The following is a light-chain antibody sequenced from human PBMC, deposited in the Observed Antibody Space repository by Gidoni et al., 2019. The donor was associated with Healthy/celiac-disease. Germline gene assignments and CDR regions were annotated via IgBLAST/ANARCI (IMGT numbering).Light chain of an antibody. CDR3: QTWGTGIVE. J-gene: IGLJ2*01. Sequence: QLVLTQSPSASASLGASVKLTCTLSSGHSSYAIAWHQQQPEKGPRYLMKLNSDGSHSKGDGIPDRFSGSSSGAERYLTISSLQSEDEADYYCQTWGTGIVEFGGGTKLTVL. CDR2: LNSDGSH. V-gene: IGLV4-69*01. CDR1: SGHSSYA.